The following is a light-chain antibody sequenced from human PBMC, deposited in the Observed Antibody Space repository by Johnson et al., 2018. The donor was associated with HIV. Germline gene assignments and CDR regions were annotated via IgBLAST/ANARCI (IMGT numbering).Light chain of an antibody. Sequence: QSVLTQPPSVSAAPGQKVTISCSGSSSNIGNNYVSWYQQLPGTAPKLLIYENNKRPSGIPDRFSGSNSCTSATLDITGLQTGDEADYYCATWDTSLSTGGVFGTGTKVTVL. V-gene: IGLV1-51*02. CDR3: ATWDTSLSTGGV. CDR1: SSNIGNNY. CDR2: ENN. J-gene: IGLJ1*01.